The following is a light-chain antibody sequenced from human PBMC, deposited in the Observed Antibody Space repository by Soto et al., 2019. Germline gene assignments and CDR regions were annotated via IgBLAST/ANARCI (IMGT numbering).Light chain of an antibody. J-gene: IGKJ4*01. V-gene: IGKV3-11*01. CDR2: DAS. Sequence: EIVLTQSPATLSLSPGERATLSCRASQSVSSYLAWYQQKPGQAPRLLIYDASNRATGIPARFSGSGSGTDFTLTISSLEPEDFAVYYCQRRSNRLTFGGGTKVEIK. CDR1: QSVSSY. CDR3: QRRSNRLT.